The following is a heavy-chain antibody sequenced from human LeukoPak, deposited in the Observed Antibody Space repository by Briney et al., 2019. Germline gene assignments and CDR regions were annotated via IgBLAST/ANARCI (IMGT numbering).Heavy chain of an antibody. J-gene: IGHJ3*02. Sequence: GASVKVSCKASGYTFTSYGISWVRQAPGQGLEWMGWISAYNGNTNYAQRLQGRVTMTTDTSTSTAYMELRSLRSDDTAVYYCASTRVVVDAFDIWGQGTMVTVSS. CDR1: GYTFTSYG. CDR3: ASTRVVVDAFDI. CDR2: ISAYNGNT. V-gene: IGHV1-18*01. D-gene: IGHD2-15*01.